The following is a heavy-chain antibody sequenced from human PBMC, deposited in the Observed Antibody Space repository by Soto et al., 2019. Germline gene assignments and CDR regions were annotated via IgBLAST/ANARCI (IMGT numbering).Heavy chain of an antibody. CDR2: IYPGDSDT. J-gene: IGHJ6*02. V-gene: IGHV5-51*01. Sequence: GESLKISCKGSGYSFTSYWIGWVRQMPGKGLEWMGIIYPGDSDTRYSPSFQGQVTISADKSTSTAYLQWSSLKASDTAMYYCARHLRGMTTRTYYYGMDVWGQGTTVTVSS. CDR3: ARHLRGMTTRTYYYGMDV. CDR1: GYSFTSYW. D-gene: IGHD4-17*01.